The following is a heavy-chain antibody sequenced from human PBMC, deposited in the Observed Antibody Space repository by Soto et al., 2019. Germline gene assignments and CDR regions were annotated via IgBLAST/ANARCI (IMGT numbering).Heavy chain of an antibody. D-gene: IGHD2-21*01. CDR3: AREERKGIISWFDP. J-gene: IGHJ5*02. CDR2: IYYTGIA. V-gene: IGHV4-30-4*01. CDR1: GGSVSGVDYF. Sequence: SETLSLTCTVSGGSVSGVDYFWSWIRQSPGKGLEWIGYIYYTGIAHLNPSLKSRLTMAVDTSKNEFSLKLTSVSAADTAVYFCAREERKGIISWFDPWGQGTPVTVSS.